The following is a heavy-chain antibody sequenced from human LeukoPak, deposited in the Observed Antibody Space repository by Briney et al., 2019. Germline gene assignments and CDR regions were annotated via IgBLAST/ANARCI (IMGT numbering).Heavy chain of an antibody. D-gene: IGHD3-10*01. CDR1: GFTFNNAW. J-gene: IGHJ4*02. V-gene: IGHV3-21*01. Sequence: GGSLRLSCAASGFTFNNAWVSWVRQAPGKGLEWVSSISGSSNYIYYTDSVKGRFTISRDNAKNSLYLQMDSLRAEDMAVYYCARGRDYYASGSYPYDYWGQGTLVTVSS. CDR3: ARGRDYYASGSYPYDY. CDR2: ISGSSNYI.